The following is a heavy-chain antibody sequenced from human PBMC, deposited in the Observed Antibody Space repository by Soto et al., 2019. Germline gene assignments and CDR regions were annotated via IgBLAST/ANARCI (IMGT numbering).Heavy chain of an antibody. V-gene: IGHV1-8*01. CDR2: MNPNSGNT. Sequence: QVQLVQSGAEVKKPGASVKVSCKASGYTFTSYDINWVRQATGQGLEWMGWMNPNSGNTGYAQKFQGRVTMTRNTSISTAYMELSSLRSEDTAVYYCVRWPDGYYYYGMDVWDQGTTVTVSS. J-gene: IGHJ6*02. CDR1: GYTFTSYD. CDR3: VRWPDGYYYYGMDV.